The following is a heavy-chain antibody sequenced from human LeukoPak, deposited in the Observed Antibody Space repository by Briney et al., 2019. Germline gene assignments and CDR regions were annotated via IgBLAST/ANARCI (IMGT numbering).Heavy chain of an antibody. Sequence: ASVKVSCKASGYTFTSYGFSWVRQAPGQGLEWMGWISGYNGNTNYAQKLQGRVTMTTDTSTSTAYMELRSLRSDDTAVYYCARDWGYSGYSIGNYWGQGTLVTVSS. CDR3: ARDWGYSGYSIGNY. CDR2: ISGYNGNT. J-gene: IGHJ4*02. D-gene: IGHD5-12*01. CDR1: GYTFTSYG. V-gene: IGHV1-18*01.